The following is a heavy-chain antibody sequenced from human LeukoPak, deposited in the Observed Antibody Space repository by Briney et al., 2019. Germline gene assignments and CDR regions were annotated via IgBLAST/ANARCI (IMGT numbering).Heavy chain of an antibody. CDR1: GASISTHS. Sequence: SETLSLTCTVSGASISTHSWSWIRQPAGKGLEWIGRIYTSGNTNYNPSLKSRLTMSVDTSKNQFSLNLTSVTAAYTAVYFCAREFGDTAMSTRHFDYWGQGTLVTVSS. J-gene: IGHJ4*02. CDR2: IYTSGNT. D-gene: IGHD5-18*01. CDR3: AREFGDTAMSTRHFDY. V-gene: IGHV4-4*07.